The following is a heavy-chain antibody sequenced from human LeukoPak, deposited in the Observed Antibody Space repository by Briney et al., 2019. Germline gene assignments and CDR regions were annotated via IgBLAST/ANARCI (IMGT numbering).Heavy chain of an antibody. CDR1: GYTFTGNY. CDR3: ARAPEDTAMVTL. J-gene: IGHJ4*02. D-gene: IGHD5-18*01. CDR2: INPNSGGT. V-gene: IGHV1-2*02. Sequence: GASEKVSCKASGYTFTGNYMHWVRQAPGQGLEWMGWINPNSGGTNYAQKFQGRVTMTRDTSISTAYMELSRLRSDDTAVYYCARAPEDTAMVTLWGQGTLVTVSS.